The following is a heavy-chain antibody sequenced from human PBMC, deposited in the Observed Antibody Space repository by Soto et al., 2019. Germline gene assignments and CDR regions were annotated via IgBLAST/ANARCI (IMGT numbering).Heavy chain of an antibody. D-gene: IGHD4-17*01. CDR3: ARESHDYGDATTFDY. Sequence: QVQLQESGPGLVKPSETLSLTCTVSGGSISSYYWSWIRQPPGKGLEWIGYIYYSGSTNYNPSLKSRVTISVDTSKNQCSLKLSSVTAADTAVYYCARESHDYGDATTFDYWGQGTLVTVSS. V-gene: IGHV4-59*01. CDR2: IYYSGST. J-gene: IGHJ4*02. CDR1: GGSISSYY.